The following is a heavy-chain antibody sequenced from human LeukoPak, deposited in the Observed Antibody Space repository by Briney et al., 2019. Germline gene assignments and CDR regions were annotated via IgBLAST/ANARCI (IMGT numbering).Heavy chain of an antibody. CDR1: GGSISSGDYY. CDR2: MYYSGST. Sequence: SETLSLTCTVSGGSISSGDYYWSWIRQPPGKGLEWIAYMYYSGSTYYNPSLKSRVTMSADTSKNQLSLKLSSVTAADTAVYYCARLYYYDSRIDPWGQGILVTVSS. V-gene: IGHV4-30-4*01. J-gene: IGHJ5*02. CDR3: ARLYYYDSRIDP. D-gene: IGHD3-22*01.